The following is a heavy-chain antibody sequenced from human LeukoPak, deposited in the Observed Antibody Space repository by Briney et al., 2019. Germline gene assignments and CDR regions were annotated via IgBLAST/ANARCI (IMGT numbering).Heavy chain of an antibody. D-gene: IGHD2-15*01. CDR3: AKVDCSAGSCYSIDY. V-gene: IGHV3-23*01. CDR1: GFTFSSCA. CDR2: ISGSVGRT. Sequence: GGSLRLSCAASGFTFSSCAMSWVRQAPGKGLEWVSTISGSVGRTYYADSAKGRFTIARDNSKTTLYLHVNSVRAEDTAVYYCAKVDCSAGSCYSIDYWGQGTLVTVSS. J-gene: IGHJ4*02.